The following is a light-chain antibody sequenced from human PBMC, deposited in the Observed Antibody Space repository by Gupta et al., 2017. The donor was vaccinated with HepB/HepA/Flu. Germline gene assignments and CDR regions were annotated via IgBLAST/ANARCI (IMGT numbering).Light chain of an antibody. J-gene: IGKJ5*01. CDR2: TAS. V-gene: IGKV1-9*01. Sequence: IQLTQSSSFLSAAVGDRVTITSWASQDSNSYLTWYQQKPGKAPKLLIYTASTLQSGVPSRFSGSGSGTEFTLTISSLQPEDFATYYCQQVNSYPITFGQGTRLDIK. CDR3: QQVNSYPIT. CDR1: QDSNSY.